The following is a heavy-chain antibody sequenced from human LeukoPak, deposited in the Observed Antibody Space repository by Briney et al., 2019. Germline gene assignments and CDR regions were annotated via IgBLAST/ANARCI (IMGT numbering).Heavy chain of an antibody. CDR2: IIAIFGTA. V-gene: IGHV1-69*13. CDR1: GGTFSSYA. CDR3: ARIPSYYYYYGMDV. J-gene: IGHJ6*02. Sequence: SVKVSCKASGGTFSSYAISWVRQAPGQGLEWMGGIIAIFGTANYAQKFQGRVTITADESTSTAYMELSSLRSEDTAVYYCARIPSYYYYYGMDVWGQGTTVTVSS.